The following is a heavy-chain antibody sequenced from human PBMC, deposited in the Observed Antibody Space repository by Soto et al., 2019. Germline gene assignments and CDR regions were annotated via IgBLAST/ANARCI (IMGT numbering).Heavy chain of an antibody. J-gene: IGHJ6*02. D-gene: IGHD2-15*01. V-gene: IGHV1-2*02. CDR2: INPDSGAT. CDR3: AREATVTHCLGGSCHREYYYGLEV. CDR1: GYTFTGYS. Sequence: QVQLVQSGAEVKKAGASVKVSCKASGYTFTGYSMHWVRQDPGQGLQYLGWINPDSGATNYAQKFQGLVTLTRGTCITTAYMELTRLRSDDTAVDYCAREATVTHCLGGSCHREYYYGLEVWGQGTTVTVSS.